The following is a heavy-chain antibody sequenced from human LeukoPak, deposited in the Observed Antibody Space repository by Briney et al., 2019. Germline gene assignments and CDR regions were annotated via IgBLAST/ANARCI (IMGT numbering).Heavy chain of an antibody. CDR1: GGSFSGYY. CDR3: ARRRGYSNKEAFDY. V-gene: IGHV4-34*01. J-gene: IGHJ4*02. D-gene: IGHD5-12*01. Sequence: SETLSLTCAVYGGSFSGYYWSWTRQPPGKGLEWIGEINHSGSTNYNPSLKSRVTISLDTSKNQFSLRLSSVTAADTAVYYCARRRGYSNKEAFDYWGQGTLVTVSS. CDR2: INHSGST.